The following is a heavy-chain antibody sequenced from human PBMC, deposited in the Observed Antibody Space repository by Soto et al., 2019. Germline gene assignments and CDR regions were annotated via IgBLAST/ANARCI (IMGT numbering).Heavy chain of an antibody. CDR3: ARNRYGGYDFDS. Sequence: QVQLQESGPGLVQPSGTLSLTCTVSSGSITSSLWWSWVRQSPGRGLEWIGEVAQSGYIHSVPYLKSRLTISLDTSTNRFSLRLTSVTAADTAVYYCARNRYGGYDFDSWGQGSLVTVSS. CDR1: SGSITSSLW. CDR2: VAQSGYI. J-gene: IGHJ4*02. D-gene: IGHD5-12*01. V-gene: IGHV4-4*02.